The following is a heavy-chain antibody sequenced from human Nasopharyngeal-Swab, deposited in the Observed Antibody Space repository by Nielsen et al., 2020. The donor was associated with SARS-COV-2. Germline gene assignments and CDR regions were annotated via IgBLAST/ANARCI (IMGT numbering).Heavy chain of an antibody. CDR1: GFTFRYYA. J-gene: IGHJ4*02. V-gene: IGHV3-23*01. CDR3: VSLGCTSTNCVIWGLSFDH. CDR2: ITESGGNT. D-gene: IGHD2-2*01. Sequence: GESLKISCAASGFTFRYYAMSWVRQAPGKGLEWVSAITESGGNTYYADSVKGRFTISRDNSRNTLYLQMNSLRAEDTAVYYCVSLGCTSTNCVIWGLSFDHWGQGSLVTVSS.